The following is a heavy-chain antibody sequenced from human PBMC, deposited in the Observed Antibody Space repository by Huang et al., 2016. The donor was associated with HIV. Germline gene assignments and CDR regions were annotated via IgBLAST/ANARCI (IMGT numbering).Heavy chain of an antibody. V-gene: IGHV3-74*02. D-gene: IGHD3-3*01. CDR2: IESDGSST. CDR1: GFIFSDYW. CDR3: VRAKEKGYDFWSGYRY. J-gene: IGHJ4*01. Sequence: EVELAESGGGSVRPGQSLRLSCVGFGFIFSDYWMHWVRQIPGKGRMWVGRIESDGSSTSYADSVKGRFTIYRDNAKNKVYLQMSSLRVDDTAVYYCVRAKEKGYDFWSGYRYWGQGVQVTVSS.